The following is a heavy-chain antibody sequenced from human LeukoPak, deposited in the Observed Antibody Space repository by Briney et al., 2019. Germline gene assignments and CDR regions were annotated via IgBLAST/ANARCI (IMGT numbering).Heavy chain of an antibody. J-gene: IGHJ4*02. CDR2: IWEDGSNI. CDR1: GFTFSSYG. Sequence: PGTPLRLSCAASGFTFSSYGMHWVRQAPGKGLEWVAVIWEDGSNINYADSVKGRFTISRDNSKNTLYLQMNSLRAEDTAVYYCARVGYNSGWYEYWGQGALVTVSS. V-gene: IGHV3-33*01. D-gene: IGHD6-19*01. CDR3: ARVGYNSGWYEY.